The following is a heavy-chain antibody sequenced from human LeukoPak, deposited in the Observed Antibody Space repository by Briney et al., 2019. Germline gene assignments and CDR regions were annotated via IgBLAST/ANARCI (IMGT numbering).Heavy chain of an antibody. CDR3: ARDLTDGSGMSDY. D-gene: IGHD3-10*01. CDR2: ISSSSSYI. J-gene: IGHJ4*02. V-gene: IGHV3-21*01. Sequence: KPGGSLRLSCAASGFTFSSYAMSWVRQAPGKGLEWVSSISSSSSYIYYADSVKGRFTISRDNAKNSLYLQMNSLRAEDTAVYYCARDLTDGSGMSDYWGQGTLVTVSS. CDR1: GFTFSSYA.